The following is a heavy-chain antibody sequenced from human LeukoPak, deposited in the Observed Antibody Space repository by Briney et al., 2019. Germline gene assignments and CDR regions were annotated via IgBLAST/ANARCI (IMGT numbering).Heavy chain of an antibody. J-gene: IGHJ3*02. V-gene: IGHV4-34*01. CDR1: GGSFSGYY. CDR2: INHSGST. D-gene: IGHD1-26*01. CDR3: ARRPKLYSGGYYRLSLGAFDI. Sequence: SETLSLTCAVYGGSFSGYYWSWIRHPPGKGLEWIGEINHSGSTNYNPSFKSRVTISVDTSKNQFSLKLSSVTAADTAVYYCARRPKLYSGGYYRLSLGAFDIWGQGTMVTVSS.